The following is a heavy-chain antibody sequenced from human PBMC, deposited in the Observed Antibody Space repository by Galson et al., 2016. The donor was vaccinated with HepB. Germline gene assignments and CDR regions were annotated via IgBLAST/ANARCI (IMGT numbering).Heavy chain of an antibody. CDR1: GGTFSSFA. D-gene: IGHD3-10*01. J-gene: IGHJ4*02. CDR3: ASHTRGQYDSGRYGFNY. Sequence: SVKVSCKASGGTFSSFAINWVRQAPGQGLEWMGGIIPMFGTPNYAQKFRGRVTVTADESTSTAYMALSSLRSQDTAVYYCASHTRGQYDSGRYGFNYWGQGTLVTVSS. V-gene: IGHV1-69*13. CDR2: IIPMFGTP.